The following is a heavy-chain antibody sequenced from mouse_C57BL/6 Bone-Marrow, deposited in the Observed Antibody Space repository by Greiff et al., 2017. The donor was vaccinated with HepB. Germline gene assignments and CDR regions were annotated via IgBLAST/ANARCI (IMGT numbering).Heavy chain of an antibody. CDR2: ISYDGSN. J-gene: IGHJ4*01. Sequence: EVKLVESGPGLVKPSQSLSLTCSVTGYSITSGYYWNWIRQFPGNKLEWMGYISYDGSNNYNPSLKNRISITRDTSKNQFFLKLNSVTTEDTATYYCARDSSGYYAMDYWGQGTSVTVSS. CDR1: GYSITSGYY. CDR3: ARDSSGYYAMDY. D-gene: IGHD3-2*02. V-gene: IGHV3-6*01.